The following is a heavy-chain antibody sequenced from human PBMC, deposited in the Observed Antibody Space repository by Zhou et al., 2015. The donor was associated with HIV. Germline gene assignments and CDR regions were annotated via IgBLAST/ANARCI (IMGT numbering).Heavy chain of an antibody. J-gene: IGHJ3*02. D-gene: IGHD2-21*02. V-gene: IGHV1-69*01. CDR3: ARVRVVTAMAPSLWSGAFDI. CDR1: GGTFSSYA. Sequence: QVQLVQSGAEVKKPGSSVKVSCKASGGTFSSYAISWVRQAPGQGLEWMGGIIPIFGTANYAQKFQGRVTITADESTSTAYMELSSLRSEDTAVYYCARVRVVTAMAPSLWSGAFDIWGQGTMVTVSS. CDR2: IIPIFGTA.